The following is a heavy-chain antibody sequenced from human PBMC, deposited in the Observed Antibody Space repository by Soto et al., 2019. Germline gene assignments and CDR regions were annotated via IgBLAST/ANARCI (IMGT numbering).Heavy chain of an antibody. CDR2: IYYSGST. J-gene: IGHJ6*02. V-gene: IGHV4-61*01. Sequence: PSETLSLTCTVSGGSVSSGSYYWSWFRLPPGTGLEWIGYIYYSGSTNYNPALKRRVTISVDTSKNQFSLKLSSVTAADTAVYYRARVPVQMGTRGFDYDYGMDVWGQGTRVTVSS. CDR3: ARVPVQMGTRGFDYDYGMDV. CDR1: GGSVSSGSYY. D-gene: IGHD1-1*01.